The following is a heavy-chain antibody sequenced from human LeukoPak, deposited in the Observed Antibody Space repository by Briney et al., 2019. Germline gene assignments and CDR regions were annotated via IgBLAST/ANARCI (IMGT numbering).Heavy chain of an antibody. Sequence: PSETLSLTCTVSGGSISSNSYYWGWIRQPPGKGLEWIGHIYTSGSTDYNPSLKSRVTISVDTSNNQFSLKLTSVTAADTAVYYCARDFPVADYWGQGTLVTVSS. CDR2: IYTSGST. CDR1: GGSISSNSYY. D-gene: IGHD6-19*01. CDR3: ARDFPVADY. V-gene: IGHV4-39*07. J-gene: IGHJ4*02.